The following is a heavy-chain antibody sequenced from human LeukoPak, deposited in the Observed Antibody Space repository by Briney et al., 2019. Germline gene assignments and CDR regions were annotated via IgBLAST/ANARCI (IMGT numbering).Heavy chain of an antibody. CDR1: GFTFSSFG. V-gene: IGHV3-64D*06. D-gene: IGHD3-10*01. J-gene: IGHJ3*02. CDR3: VKDYYGSGSLLGGAFNI. CDR2: IIRNGGST. Sequence: GGSLRLSCSASGFTFSSFGMYWLRQAPGKGLEYVSAIIRNGGSTYYADSVKGRFIISRDNSKNTLFLQMSSLRAEDTAVYYCVKDYYGSGSLLGGAFNIWGQGTLVTVSS.